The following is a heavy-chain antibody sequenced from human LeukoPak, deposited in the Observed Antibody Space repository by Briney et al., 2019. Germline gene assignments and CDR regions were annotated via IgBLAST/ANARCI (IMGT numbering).Heavy chain of an antibody. D-gene: IGHD2-15*01. Sequence: SETLSLTCAVYGGSLSGYYWSWIRQPPGKGLEWIGEINHSGSTNYNPSLKSRVTISVDTSKNQFSLKLSSVTAADTAVYYCARGRGYCSGGSCYAAWFDPWGQGTLVTVSS. V-gene: IGHV4-34*01. CDR3: ARGRGYCSGGSCYAAWFDP. J-gene: IGHJ5*02. CDR2: INHSGST. CDR1: GGSLSGYY.